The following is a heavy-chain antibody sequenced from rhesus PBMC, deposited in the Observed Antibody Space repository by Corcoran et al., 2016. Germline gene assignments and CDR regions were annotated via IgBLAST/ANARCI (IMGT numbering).Heavy chain of an antibody. D-gene: IGHD2-21*01. CDR1: GGSISSGYYY. J-gene: IGHJ4*01. V-gene: IGHV4-122*02. CDR3: ARARAVLVVVATLDY. Sequence: QVQLQESGPGLVKPSETLSLTCAVSGGSISSGYYYWSWIRLPPGKGLEWIGNNTYSGSTSYKPTRKSRVTIARDTAKNQFSLKLSSVTAADTAVYYCARARAVLVVVATLDYWGQGVLVTVSS. CDR2: NTYSGST.